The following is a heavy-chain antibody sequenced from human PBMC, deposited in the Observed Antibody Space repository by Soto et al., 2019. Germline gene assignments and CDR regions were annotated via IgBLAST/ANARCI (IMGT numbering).Heavy chain of an antibody. V-gene: IGHV3-23*01. J-gene: IGHJ4*02. Sequence: EVQLLESGGGLVQPGGSLRLSCAASGFTFSSYAMNWVRQAPGKGLEWVSVISGSGGSTYYADSVKGRFTISRDNSKNTLYLQMNSLRAEDTAVYYCARRSSSWYFDYWGQGTLATVSS. CDR1: GFTFSSYA. D-gene: IGHD6-13*01. CDR2: ISGSGGST. CDR3: ARRSSSWYFDY.